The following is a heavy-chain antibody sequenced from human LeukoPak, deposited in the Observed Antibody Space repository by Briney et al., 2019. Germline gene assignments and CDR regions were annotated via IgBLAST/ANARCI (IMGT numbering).Heavy chain of an antibody. V-gene: IGHV3-43D*03. CDR1: GFTFDDYA. CDR2: ISWDGGST. J-gene: IGHJ6*03. Sequence: GGSLRLSCAASGFTFDDYAMHWVRQAPGKGLEWVSLISWDGGSTYYADSVKGRLTISRDNSKNSLYLQMNSLRAEDTALYYCAKDRRGSYYYYYYMDVWGKGTTVTVSS. CDR3: AKDRRGSYYYYYYMDV. D-gene: IGHD1-26*01.